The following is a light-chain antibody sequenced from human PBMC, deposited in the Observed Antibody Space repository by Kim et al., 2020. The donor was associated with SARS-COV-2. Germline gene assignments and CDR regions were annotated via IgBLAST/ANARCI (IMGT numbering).Light chain of an antibody. Sequence: DIQMTQSPSSLAASVGDRVTIACRASQSIGTYLNWYQQKPGKAPKLLIYAASTLQSGVPSRFSGSGSGTDFTLTITSLQPEDFATYYCQQSHTPPLLTFRGGNKEDIK. CDR1: QSIGTY. CDR3: QQSHTPPLLT. V-gene: IGKV1-39*01. J-gene: IGKJ4*01. CDR2: AAS.